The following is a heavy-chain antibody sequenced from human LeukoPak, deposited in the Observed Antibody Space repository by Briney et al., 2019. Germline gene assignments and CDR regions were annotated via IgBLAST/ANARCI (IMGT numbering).Heavy chain of an antibody. D-gene: IGHD3-22*01. CDR1: GFTFSSYV. CDR2: ISYDGSNE. J-gene: IGHJ4*02. CDR3: ARETDSSLFDY. Sequence: GGSLRLSCAASGFTFSSYVMHWVRQAPGKGLEWVAIISYDGSNEYYADSVKGRFTISRDNSKNTLYLQMNSLRAADTAVYYCARETDSSLFDYWGQGTLVTVSS. V-gene: IGHV3-30*04.